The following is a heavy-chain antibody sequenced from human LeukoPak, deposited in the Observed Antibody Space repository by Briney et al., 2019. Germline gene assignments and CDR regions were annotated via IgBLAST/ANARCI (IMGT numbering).Heavy chain of an antibody. CDR1: GYTLTELS. Sequence: ASVKVSCKVSGYTLTELSMHWVRQAPGKGLEWMGGFDPEDGETIYAQKFQGRVTMTEDTSTDTAYMELSSLRSEDTAVYYCATTGPGIVGATIDNWFDPWGQGTLVTVSP. D-gene: IGHD1-26*01. V-gene: IGHV1-24*01. J-gene: IGHJ5*02. CDR3: ATTGPGIVGATIDNWFDP. CDR2: FDPEDGET.